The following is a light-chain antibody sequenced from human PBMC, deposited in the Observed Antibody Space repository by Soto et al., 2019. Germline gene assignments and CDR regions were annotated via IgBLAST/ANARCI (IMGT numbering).Light chain of an antibody. CDR1: QSISSY. J-gene: IGKJ2*01. Sequence: DIQMTQSPSFLSASVGDRVTITCRASQSISSYLNWYQQKPGKAPKPLIYAASSLQSGVPSRFSGKGSGTYFTLTITRLQPEDFATYYFQQSSSTPVTFVQGTKLEIK. CDR3: QQSSSTPVT. V-gene: IGKV1-39*01. CDR2: AAS.